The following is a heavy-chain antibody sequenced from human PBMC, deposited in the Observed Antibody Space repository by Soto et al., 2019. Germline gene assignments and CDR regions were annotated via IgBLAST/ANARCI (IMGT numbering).Heavy chain of an antibody. CDR1: GFTFSSDA. D-gene: IGHD3-16*01. CDR3: ATSTMTRWGDAFDL. J-gene: IGHJ3*01. CDR2: ISGSGGST. Sequence: EVQLLESGGGLVQPGGSLRLSCAASGFTFSSDAMSWVRQAPGKGLEWVSSISGSGGSTYYADCVKGRFTISRDNSKNTLYLQMNSLRAEDTAVYYCATSTMTRWGDAFDLWGQGTMVTVAS. V-gene: IGHV3-23*01.